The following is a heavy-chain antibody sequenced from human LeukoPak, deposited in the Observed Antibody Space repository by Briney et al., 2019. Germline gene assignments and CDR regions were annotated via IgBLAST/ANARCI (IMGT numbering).Heavy chain of an antibody. D-gene: IGHD2-2*01. CDR3: AKGGAVVPAVVFDY. CDR1: GFTFSSYG. V-gene: IGHV3-30*18. J-gene: IGHJ4*02. CDR2: ISYDGSNK. Sequence: PGRSLRLSCAASGFTFSSYGMHWVRQAPGKGLEWVAVISYDGSNKYYADSVKGRFTISRDNSKNTLYLQMNSLRAEDTAVYYCAKGGAVVPAVVFDYWGQGTLVTVSS.